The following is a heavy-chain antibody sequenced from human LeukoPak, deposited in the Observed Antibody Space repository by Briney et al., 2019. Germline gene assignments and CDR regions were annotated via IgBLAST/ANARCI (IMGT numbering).Heavy chain of an antibody. Sequence: GGSLRLSCAASGFTFSSYAMSWVRQAPVNALDGVSFISPSADRTSNADSVEGRFTISRDNPRNTLYLQMNSLAEEDKDVYYVQIMHGYYDGSGYWGQWGQGTMVTV. CDR1: GFTFSSYA. D-gene: IGHD3-22*01. CDR2: ISPSADRT. CDR3: QIMHGYYDGSGYWGQ. V-gene: IGHV3-23*01. J-gene: IGHJ4*02.